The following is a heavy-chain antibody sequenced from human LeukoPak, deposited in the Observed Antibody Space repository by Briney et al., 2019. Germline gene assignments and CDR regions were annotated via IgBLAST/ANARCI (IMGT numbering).Heavy chain of an antibody. V-gene: IGHV4-39*07. CDR3: ASSDYGDAFDI. Sequence: SQTLSLTCTVSGGSISSTDYYWGWIRQPPGKGLEWIGSIYYSGSTYYNPSLKSRVTISVDTSKNQFSLKLSSVTAADTAVYYCASSDYGDAFDIWGQGTMVTVSS. J-gene: IGHJ3*02. CDR1: GGSISSTDYY. D-gene: IGHD4-17*01. CDR2: IYYSGST.